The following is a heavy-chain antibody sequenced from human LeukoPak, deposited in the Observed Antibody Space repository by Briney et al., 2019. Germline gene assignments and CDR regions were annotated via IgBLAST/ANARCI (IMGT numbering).Heavy chain of an antibody. CDR3: ARVSGTWRQENYYYYYGMDV. CDR2: LWYDGSNK. CDR1: GLSFSSYA. J-gene: IGHJ6*02. V-gene: IGHV3-33*01. Sequence: GGSLRLSCAASGLSFSSYAMHWARQAPGKGLEWVADLWYDGSNKYYADSVKGRFTISRDNSKNTLYLQMNSLRAEDTAVYYCARVSGTWRQENYYYYYGMDVWGQGTTVTVSS. D-gene: IGHD5-12*01.